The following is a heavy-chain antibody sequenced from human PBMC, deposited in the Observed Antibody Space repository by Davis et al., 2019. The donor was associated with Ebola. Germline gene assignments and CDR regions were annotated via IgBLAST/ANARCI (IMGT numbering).Heavy chain of an antibody. V-gene: IGHV1-8*01. D-gene: IGHD2-15*01. CDR3: ARDVVVPRSRVYYHYKMDV. CDR1: GYSFTSYD. CDR2: MDHDSGNR. J-gene: IGHJ6*02. Sequence: ALVKVSCNASGYSFTSYDITWVRQAPGQGLEWMGWMDHDSGNRGSAQSFQGRVTMTRNTSTNTAYMELTSLRSEDTAVDYCARDVVVPRSRVYYHYKMDVWGQGTTVTVSS.